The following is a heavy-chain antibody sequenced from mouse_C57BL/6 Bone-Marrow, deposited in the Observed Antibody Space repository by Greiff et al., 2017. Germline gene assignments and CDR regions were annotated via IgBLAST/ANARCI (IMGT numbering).Heavy chain of an antibody. D-gene: IGHD1-1*01. CDR3: ARPFYYGSSSGYAMDY. CDR2: ILPGSGST. Sequence: QVQLQQSGAELMKPGASVKLSCKATGYTFTGYWIEWVKQRPGHGLEWIGEILPGSGSTNYNEQFKGKATFTADTSSNTAYMQLSSLTTEDSAIYYCARPFYYGSSSGYAMDYWGQGTSVTVAS. CDR1: GYTFTGYW. J-gene: IGHJ4*01. V-gene: IGHV1-9*01.